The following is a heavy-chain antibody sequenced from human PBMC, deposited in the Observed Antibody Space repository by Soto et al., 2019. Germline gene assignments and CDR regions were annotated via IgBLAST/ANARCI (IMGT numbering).Heavy chain of an antibody. CDR2: IKSKTDGGTT. D-gene: IGHD2-21*01. CDR1: GFTFSNAW. V-gene: IGHV3-15*07. CDR3: IVRYPYYFDY. Sequence: EVQLVESGGGLVKPGGSLRLSCAASGFTFSNAWMNWVRQAPGKGLEWVGRIKSKTDGGTTDYAAPVKGRFTISRDDSKNTLYLQMNNLQGEDTAVYYCIVRYPYYFDYWGQGTLVTVSS. J-gene: IGHJ4*02.